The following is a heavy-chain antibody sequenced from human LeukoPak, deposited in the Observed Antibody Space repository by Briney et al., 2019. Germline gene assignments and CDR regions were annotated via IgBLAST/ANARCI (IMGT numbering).Heavy chain of an antibody. CDR3: ATHAVAGPEYFQH. V-gene: IGHV1-18*04. CDR1: GYTFTSYY. Sequence: AASAKVSCRASGYTFTSYYMHWVRQAPGQGLEWMGWISAYNGNTNYAQKLQGRVTMTTDTSTSTAYMELRSLRSDDTAVYYCATHAVAGPEYFQHWGQGTLVTVSS. CDR2: ISAYNGNT. D-gene: IGHD6-19*01. J-gene: IGHJ1*01.